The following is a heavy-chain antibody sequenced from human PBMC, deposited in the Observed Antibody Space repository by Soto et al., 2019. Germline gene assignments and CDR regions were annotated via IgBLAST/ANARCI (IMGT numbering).Heavy chain of an antibody. J-gene: IGHJ4*02. CDR3: ASRDPGTSVDY. CDR2: IYRTGST. D-gene: IGHD1-7*01. V-gene: IGHV4-4*02. CDR1: GGSFTSNNW. Sequence: QVQLQESGPGLVKPSGTLSLTCAVSGGSFTSNNWWTWVRQPPGQGLEWIGEIYRTGSTNYNPSLKIRFTISLDKPENQFSLKVTSLTAADTAVYYCASRDPGTSVDYWGQGTLVTVSS.